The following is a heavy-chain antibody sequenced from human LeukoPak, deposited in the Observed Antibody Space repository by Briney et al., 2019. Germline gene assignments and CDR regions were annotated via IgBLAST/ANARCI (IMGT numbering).Heavy chain of an antibody. CDR2: MYYSGST. CDR3: ARRGNWYFDL. D-gene: IGHD1-14*01. V-gene: IGHV4-39*01. CDR1: GGSITSTNYF. Sequence: SETLSLTCTVSGGSITSTNYFWGWIRQPPGKGLEWIGSMYYSGSTYYNPPLKSRVTISADTSKSQFSLKLSSVTAADTAVYYCARRGNWYFDLWGRGTLVTVSS. J-gene: IGHJ2*01.